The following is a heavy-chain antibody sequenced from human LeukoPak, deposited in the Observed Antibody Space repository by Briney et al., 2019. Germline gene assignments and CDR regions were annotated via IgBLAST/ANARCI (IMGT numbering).Heavy chain of an antibody. CDR2: INSDGSST. CDR1: GFTFSSYW. CDR3: ARRDILTGLDY. J-gene: IGHJ4*02. Sequence: PGGSLRLSCAASGFTFSSYWMHWVRQAPGKGLVWVSRINSDGSSTSYADSVKGRFTISRDNAKNTLYLQMNSLRAEDTAVYYCARRDILTGLDYWGQGTLVTVSS. V-gene: IGHV3-74*01. D-gene: IGHD3-9*01.